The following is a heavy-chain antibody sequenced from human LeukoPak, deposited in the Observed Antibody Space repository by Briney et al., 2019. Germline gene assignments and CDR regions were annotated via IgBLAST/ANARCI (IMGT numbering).Heavy chain of an antibody. Sequence: GGSLRLSCVASGFTVRRNAMSWVRQAPGKGLEWVSLIYSDDRAFYADSVKGRFTISRNNSKNTLFLQMSSLKPEDTAIYYCARDLAGFQEPRYYYYMDVWGKGTTVTVSS. CDR1: GFTVRRNA. D-gene: IGHD1-14*01. CDR2: IYSDDRA. J-gene: IGHJ6*03. V-gene: IGHV3-66*02. CDR3: ARDLAGFQEPRYYYYMDV.